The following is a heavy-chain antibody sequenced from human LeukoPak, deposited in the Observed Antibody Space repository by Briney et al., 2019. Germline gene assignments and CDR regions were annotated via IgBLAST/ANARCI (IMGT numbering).Heavy chain of an antibody. D-gene: IGHD6-13*01. CDR3: ARGIAAAGTGSDYYYYMDV. CDR2: IYYSGST. V-gene: IGHV4-59*01. CDR1: GGSISSYY. J-gene: IGHJ6*03. Sequence: SETLSLTCTVSGGSISSYYWSWIRQPPGKGLEWIGYIYYSGSTNYNPSLKSRVTISVDTSKNQFSLKLSSVTAADTAVYYCARGIAAAGTGSDYYYYMDVWGKGTTVTVSS.